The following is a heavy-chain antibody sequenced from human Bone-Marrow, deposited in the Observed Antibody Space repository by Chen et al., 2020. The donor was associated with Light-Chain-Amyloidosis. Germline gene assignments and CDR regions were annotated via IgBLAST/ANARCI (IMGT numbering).Heavy chain of an antibody. CDR3: ARGGRLRSMDV. V-gene: IGHV3-53*01. D-gene: IGHD5-12*01. J-gene: IGHJ6*02. Sequence: EVQVVESGGDLIQPGGSLRLSCAASGFAVGTNHMSWVRRPPGKGLEWISGVDGGGKIAYADSVKGRFTISRDKSNNTVDLQMNSLRADDTAVYYCARGGRLRSMDVWGQGTTVAVSS. CDR1: GFAVGTNH. CDR2: VDGGGKI.